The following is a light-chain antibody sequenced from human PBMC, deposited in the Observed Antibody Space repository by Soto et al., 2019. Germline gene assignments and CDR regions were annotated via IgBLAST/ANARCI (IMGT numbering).Light chain of an antibody. V-gene: IGKV3-20*01. Sequence: EIVLTQSPGTLSLSPGERATLSCRASQTVTSDYLAWYQQKPGQAPRLLIYGASDRATGIPDRFSASGSGTDFTLTISRLEPQDFAIYYCQQYGDSLLTFGGGTRVDIK. CDR3: QQYGDSLLT. CDR1: QTVTSDY. CDR2: GAS. J-gene: IGKJ4*01.